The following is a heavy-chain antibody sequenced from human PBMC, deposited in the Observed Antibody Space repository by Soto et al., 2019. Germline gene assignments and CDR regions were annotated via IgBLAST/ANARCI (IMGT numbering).Heavy chain of an antibody. J-gene: IGHJ5*02. V-gene: IGHV3-23*01. Sequence: GGSLRLSCAASGFTFSSYAMSWVRQAPGKGLEWVSGISGSGASTYYADSVKGRFSISRDNAKNTLYLQMTSLRAEDAAIYYCGRTFRDGLLGLDPWGQGTLVTVSS. D-gene: IGHD3-16*01. CDR2: ISGSGAST. CDR3: GRTFRDGLLGLDP. CDR1: GFTFSSYA.